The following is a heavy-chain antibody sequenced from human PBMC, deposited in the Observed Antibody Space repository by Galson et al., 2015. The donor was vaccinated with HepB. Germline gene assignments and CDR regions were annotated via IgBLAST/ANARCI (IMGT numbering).Heavy chain of an antibody. Sequence: SCKASGYTFTSYYIHWVRQAPGQGLEWMGIINPSGGSTSYAQKFQGRVTMTRDTSTSTVYMELSSLRSEDTAVYYCARAMDRVGATSYFQHWGQGTLVTVSS. V-gene: IGHV1-46*01. D-gene: IGHD1-26*01. CDR2: INPSGGST. J-gene: IGHJ1*01. CDR3: ARAMDRVGATSYFQH. CDR1: GYTFTSYY.